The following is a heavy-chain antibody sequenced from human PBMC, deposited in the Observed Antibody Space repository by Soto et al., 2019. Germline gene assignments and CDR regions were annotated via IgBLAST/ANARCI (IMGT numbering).Heavy chain of an antibody. CDR2: IYYSGST. CDR3: AREAAGILNWFDP. D-gene: IGHD6-25*01. Sequence: QVQLQESGPGLVKPSQTLSLTCTVSGGSISSGGYYWSWIRQHPGKGLEWIGYIYYSGSTYYNPSPKSRVTISADTSKNQFSLKLSSVTAADTAVYYCAREAAGILNWFDPWGQGTLVTVSS. V-gene: IGHV4-31*03. J-gene: IGHJ5*02. CDR1: GGSISSGGYY.